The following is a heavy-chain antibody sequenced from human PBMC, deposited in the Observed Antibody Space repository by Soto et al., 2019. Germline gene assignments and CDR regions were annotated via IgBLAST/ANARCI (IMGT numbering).Heavy chain of an antibody. CDR3: AKTIPIFGLSAYSGGSRGRGALSDS. V-gene: IGHV3-30*18. J-gene: IGHJ4*02. D-gene: IGHD3-3*01. CDR1: GFTFSSFG. CDR2: ISYDGTNK. Sequence: QVQLVESGGGVVQPGRSLRLSCAASGFTFSSFGMHWVRQTPGKGLEWAAVISYDGTNKYYADSVKGRFTISRDNSKNTLYLQMASLRPADTVVYYCAKTIPIFGLSAYSGGSRGRGALSDSWGQGTLVTVSS.